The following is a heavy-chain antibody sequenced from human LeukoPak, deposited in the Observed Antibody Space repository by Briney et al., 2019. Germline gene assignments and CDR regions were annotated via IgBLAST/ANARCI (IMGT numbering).Heavy chain of an antibody. CDR2: ILGSGDST. J-gene: IGHJ4*02. CDR1: GFTFSGYA. Sequence: PGGSLRLSCTASGFTFSGYAMSWVRQAPGKGLEWVSTILGSGDSTFYADSVKGRFTISRDNSKNTLFLHMTSLRAEDTAVYYCAELYSSGWYVADYWGQGTLVTVSS. V-gene: IGHV3-23*01. D-gene: IGHD6-19*01. CDR3: AELYSSGWYVADY.